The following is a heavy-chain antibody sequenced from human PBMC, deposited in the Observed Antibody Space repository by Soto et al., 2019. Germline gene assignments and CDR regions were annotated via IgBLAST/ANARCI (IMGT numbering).Heavy chain of an antibody. CDR1: GGSISSYY. J-gene: IGHJ3*02. V-gene: IGHV4-59*01. D-gene: IGHD1-20*01. CDR3: ARGFERYNWNERLAFDI. Sequence: SETLSLTCTVSGGSISSYYWSWIRQPPGKGLEWIGYIYYSGSTNYNPSLKSRVTISVDTSKNQFSLKLSSVTAADTAVYYCARGFERYNWNERLAFDIWGQGTMVTVSS. CDR2: IYYSGST.